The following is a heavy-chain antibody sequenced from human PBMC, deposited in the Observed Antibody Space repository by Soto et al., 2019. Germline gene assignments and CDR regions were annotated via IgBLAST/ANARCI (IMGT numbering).Heavy chain of an antibody. CDR1: GFTFSSYA. CDR3: AAGNYYDSSGYYSALDY. V-gene: IGHV3-30-3*01. J-gene: IGHJ4*02. D-gene: IGHD3-22*01. CDR2: ISYDGSNK. Sequence: PGGSLRLSCAASGFTFSSYAMHWVRQAPGKGLEWVAVISYDGSNKYYADSVKGRFTISRDNSKNTLYLQMNSLRAEDTAVYYCAAGNYYDSSGYYSALDYWGQGTLVTV.